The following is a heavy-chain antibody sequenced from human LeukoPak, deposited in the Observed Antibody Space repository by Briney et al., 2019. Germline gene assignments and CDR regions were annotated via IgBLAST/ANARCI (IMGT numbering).Heavy chain of an antibody. D-gene: IGHD6-13*01. J-gene: IGHJ4*02. CDR3: AKAKNPSYRSSWSYYFDY. CDR2: ISWKSGNI. CDR1: GFSFDDYA. Sequence: GGSLRLSCAASGFSFDDYAMHWVRQAPGKGLEWVSGISWKSGNIDYADSVKGRFTISRDTAKNSLYLEMNRLRPEDTALYYCAKAKNPSYRSSWSYYFDYWGQGTLVTVSS. V-gene: IGHV3-9*01.